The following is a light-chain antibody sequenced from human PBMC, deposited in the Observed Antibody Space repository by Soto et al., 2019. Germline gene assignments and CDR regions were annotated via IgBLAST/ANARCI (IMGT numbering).Light chain of an antibody. CDR3: NSFTTSSTVV. V-gene: IGLV2-14*03. J-gene: IGLJ3*02. Sequence: QPVLTQPASVSGTPGQTITISCTGTSSDVGYYNYVSWYQQHPGEAPKLMIYDVVNRPSGVSNRFSGSKSGNTASLTISGLQAEDEADYYCNSFTTSSTVVFGGGTKVTVL. CDR1: SSDVGYYNY. CDR2: DVV.